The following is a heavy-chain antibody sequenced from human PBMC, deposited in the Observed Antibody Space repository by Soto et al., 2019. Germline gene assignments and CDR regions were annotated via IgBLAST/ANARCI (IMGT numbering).Heavy chain of an antibody. CDR2: ISYDGYLK. J-gene: IGHJ6*02. D-gene: IGHD3-10*01. CDR3: AKDFKVSGSHYGTLNYYYGMDV. V-gene: IGHV3-30*18. CDR1: GFTFSTYG. Sequence: GESLKISCAASGFTFSTYGMQWVRQAPGKGLEWVAVISYDGYLKYYVDAVKGRFTVARDNSKNTLFLEMNSLRVEDTAVYFCAKDFKVSGSHYGTLNYYYGMDVWGQGTTVTVSS.